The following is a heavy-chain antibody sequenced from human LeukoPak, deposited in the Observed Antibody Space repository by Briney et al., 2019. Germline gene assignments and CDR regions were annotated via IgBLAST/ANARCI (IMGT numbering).Heavy chain of an antibody. J-gene: IGHJ4*02. D-gene: IGHD3/OR15-3a*01. Sequence: PGGSLRLSCAASGFTFSDYYMSSIRQAPGKGLEWVSYISSSGSTIYCADSVKGRFTISRDNAKNSLYLQMNSLRAEDTAVYYCARDDSWTGTTANFDYWGQGTLVTVSS. CDR1: GFTFSDYY. V-gene: IGHV3-11*01. CDR2: ISSSGSTI. CDR3: ARDDSWTGTTANFDY.